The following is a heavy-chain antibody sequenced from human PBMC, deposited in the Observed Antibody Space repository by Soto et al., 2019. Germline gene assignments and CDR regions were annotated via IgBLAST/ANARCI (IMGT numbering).Heavy chain of an antibody. V-gene: IGHV3-33*01. J-gene: IGHJ5*02. Sequence: GWSLRLSCAASGFTFSSYGMHWVRQAPGKGLEWVAVIWYDGSNKYYADSVKGRFTISRDNSKNTLYLQMNSLRAEDTAVYYCARDSPPYCTNGVCPHSWFDPWGQGTLVTASS. CDR1: GFTFSSYG. CDR2: IWYDGSNK. CDR3: ARDSPPYCTNGVCPHSWFDP. D-gene: IGHD2-8*01.